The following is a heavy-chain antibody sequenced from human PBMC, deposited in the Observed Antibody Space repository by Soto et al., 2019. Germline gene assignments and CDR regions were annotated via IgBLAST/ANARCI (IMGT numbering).Heavy chain of an antibody. Sequence: SETLSLTCTVSGGSVSSGSYYWSWIRQPPGRGLEWIGYIYYSGSTHYNPSLKSRVSISLETSKQQFSLKLSSVTAADTAVYYCATKGDRTASPLDCWGPRTLVTVSS. D-gene: IGHD1-1*01. CDR3: ATKGDRTASPLDC. J-gene: IGHJ4*02. CDR2: IYYSGST. CDR1: GGSVSSGSYY. V-gene: IGHV4-61*01.